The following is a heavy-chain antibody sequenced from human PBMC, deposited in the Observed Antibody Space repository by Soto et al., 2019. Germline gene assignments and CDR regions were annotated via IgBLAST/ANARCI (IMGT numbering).Heavy chain of an antibody. CDR1: GGSISSYY. V-gene: IGHV4-59*01. CDR3: ATYSGYDLSLHYYYYYMDV. J-gene: IGHJ6*03. Sequence: PSETLSLTCTVSGGSISSYYWSWIRQPPGKGLEWIGYIYYSGSTNYNPSLKSRVTISVDTSKNQFSLKLSSVTAADTAVYYCATYSGYDLSLHYYYYYMDVWGKGTTVTVS. D-gene: IGHD5-12*01. CDR2: IYYSGST.